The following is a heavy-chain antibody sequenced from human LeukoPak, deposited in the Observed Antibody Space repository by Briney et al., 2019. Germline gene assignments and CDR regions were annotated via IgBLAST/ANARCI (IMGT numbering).Heavy chain of an antibody. D-gene: IGHD5-24*01. CDR1: GFTFSSYA. CDR3: AREEEMATFLTPLDY. Sequence: PGGSLRLSCAASGFTFSSYAMSWVRQAPGKGLEWVSSISSSSSYIYYAHSVKGRFTISRDNAKNSLYLQMNSLRAEDTAVYYCAREEEMATFLTPLDYWGQGTLVTVSS. J-gene: IGHJ4*02. V-gene: IGHV3-21*01. CDR2: ISSSSSYI.